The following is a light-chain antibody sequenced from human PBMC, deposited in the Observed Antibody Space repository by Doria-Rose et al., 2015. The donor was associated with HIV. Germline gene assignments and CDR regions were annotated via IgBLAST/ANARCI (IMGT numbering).Light chain of an antibody. J-gene: IGKJ1*01. CDR1: QSFSSTY. CDR3: HQYGTSWT. V-gene: IGKV3-20*01. Sequence: EIALTQSPGTLSLSPGERATLSCRASQSFSSTYLAWYQQKPGQAPSLLIYDGSTRATGTPDRFSASGSGTDFTLTINRLEPEDFALYYCHQYGTSWTFGQGTKVEI. CDR2: DGS.